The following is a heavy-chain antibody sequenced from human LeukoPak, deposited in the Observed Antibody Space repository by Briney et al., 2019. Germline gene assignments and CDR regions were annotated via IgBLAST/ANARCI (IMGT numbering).Heavy chain of an antibody. CDR1: GGSISSSSYY. V-gene: IGHV4-39*02. D-gene: IGHD3-22*01. CDR3: ARDPPTYYYDSSGYPY. J-gene: IGHJ4*02. Sequence: SETLSLTCTVSGGSISSSSYYWGWIRQPPGKGLEWIGSIYYSGSTYYNPSLKSRVTISVDTSKNQFSLKLSSVTAADTAVYYCARDPPTYYYDSSGYPYWGQGTLVTVSS. CDR2: IYYSGST.